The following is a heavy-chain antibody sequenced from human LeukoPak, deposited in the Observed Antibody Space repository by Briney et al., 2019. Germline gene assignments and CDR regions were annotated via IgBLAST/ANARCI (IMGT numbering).Heavy chain of an antibody. CDR3: ARDNSYNSHFDY. D-gene: IGHD1-1*01. Sequence: SETLSLTCTVSGGSISDYYWSWIRQPPGRGLEWIGYIYYTGSTNYNPSLKSRVTISVDTSNNQFSLKLSSVTAADTAVYYCARDNSYNSHFDYWGQGTLVTVSS. J-gene: IGHJ4*02. V-gene: IGHV4-59*01. CDR1: GGSISDYY. CDR2: IYYTGST.